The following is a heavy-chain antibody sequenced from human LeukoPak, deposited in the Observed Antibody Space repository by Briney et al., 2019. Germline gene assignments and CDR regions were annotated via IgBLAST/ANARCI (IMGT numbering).Heavy chain of an antibody. CDR1: GYSFTSYW. V-gene: IGHV5-51*01. CDR2: IYPGDSDT. Sequence: GESLKISCKGSGYSFTSYWIGWVRQMPGKGLEWMAIIYPGDSDTKYSPSFQDQVTISADKSINTAYLHWRSLKASDTAMYYCARLSMIDTFDIWGLGTVVTVSS. CDR3: ARLSMIDTFDI. J-gene: IGHJ3*02. D-gene: IGHD3-22*01.